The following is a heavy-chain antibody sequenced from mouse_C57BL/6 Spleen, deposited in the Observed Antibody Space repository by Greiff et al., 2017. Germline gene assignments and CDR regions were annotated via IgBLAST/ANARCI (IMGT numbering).Heavy chain of an antibody. CDR3: ARNWDRYFDY. Sequence: QVQLQQSGPELVKPGASVKISCKASGYAFSSSWMNWVKQRPGKGLEWIGRIYPGDGDTNYNGKFKGKATLTADKSSSTAYMQLSSLTSEDSAVYFCARNWDRYFDYWGQGTTLTVSS. CDR1: GYAFSSSW. D-gene: IGHD4-1*01. V-gene: IGHV1-82*01. CDR2: IYPGDGDT. J-gene: IGHJ2*01.